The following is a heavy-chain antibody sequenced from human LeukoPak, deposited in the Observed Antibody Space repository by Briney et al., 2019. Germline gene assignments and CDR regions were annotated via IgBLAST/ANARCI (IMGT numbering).Heavy chain of an antibody. D-gene: IGHD1-26*01. CDR1: GFTVSSNY. J-gene: IGHJ6*02. CDR3: ARDRMGATPSGYYYYGMDV. V-gene: IGHV3-53*04. CDR2: IYSGGST. Sequence: PGGSLRLSCAASGFTVSSNYMSWVRQAPGKGLEWVSVIYSGGSTYYADSVKGRFTISRHNSKNTLYLQMNSLRAEDTAVYYCARDRMGATPSGYYYYGMDVWGQGTTVTVSS.